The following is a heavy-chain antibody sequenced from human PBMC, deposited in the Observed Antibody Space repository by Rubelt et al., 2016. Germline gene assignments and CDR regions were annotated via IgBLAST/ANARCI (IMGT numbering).Heavy chain of an antibody. Sequence: QVQLQQWGAGLLKPSETLSLTCAVYGGSFSGYYWSWIRQPPGKGLEWIGEINHSGSTNYNPSLKSQVTISVDTCKNQFSLKLSCVTAADTAVYYCARGRMGFHYYYYGMDVWGQGTTVTVSS. V-gene: IGHV4-34*01. CDR2: INHSGST. J-gene: IGHJ6*02. CDR3: ARGRMGFHYYYYGMDV. D-gene: IGHD1-26*01. CDR1: GGSFSGYY.